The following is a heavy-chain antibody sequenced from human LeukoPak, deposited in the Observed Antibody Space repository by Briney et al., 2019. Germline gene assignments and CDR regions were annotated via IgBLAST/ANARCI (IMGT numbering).Heavy chain of an antibody. CDR1: GFTFRDRY. J-gene: IGHJ4*02. CDR3: VTETTEGAKDY. CDR2: ISSSSHYT. Sequence: GGSLRLSCAASGFTFRDRYMGWVRQVPGKGLAWVSYISSSSHYTNYGASVRGRFIISRDNARDSVYLQMNSLRVEDTAIYYCVTETTEGAKDYWGQGTLVTVSS. V-gene: IGHV3-11*05. D-gene: IGHD1-14*01.